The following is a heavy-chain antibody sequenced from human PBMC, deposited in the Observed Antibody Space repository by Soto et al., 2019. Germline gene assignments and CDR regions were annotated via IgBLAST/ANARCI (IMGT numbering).Heavy chain of an antibody. Sequence: SQTLSLTCAISGDGVSSNSVAWNWIRQSPSRGLEWLGRTYYRSKWYNDYAVSVKSRITINPDTSKNQFSLQLNSVTPEDTAVYYCAREVEGQWLVEVGMDVWGQGTTVTVSS. J-gene: IGHJ6*02. CDR2: TYYRSKWYN. D-gene: IGHD6-19*01. CDR3: AREVEGQWLVEVGMDV. CDR1: GDGVSSNSVA. V-gene: IGHV6-1*01.